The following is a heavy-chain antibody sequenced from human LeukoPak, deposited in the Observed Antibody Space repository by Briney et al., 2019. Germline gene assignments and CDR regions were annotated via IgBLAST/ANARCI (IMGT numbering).Heavy chain of an antibody. V-gene: IGHV3-30*18. J-gene: IGHJ4*02. D-gene: IGHD5/OR15-5a*01. CDR1: GFTFSSYG. Sequence: PGRSLRLSCAASGFTFSSYGMHWVRQAPGKGLEWVAVISYDGSKKYYADSVKGRFTISRDNSKNTLYLQMNSLRAEDTAVYYCAKGSTYLDYWGQGTLATVSS. CDR3: AKGSTYLDY. CDR2: ISYDGSKK.